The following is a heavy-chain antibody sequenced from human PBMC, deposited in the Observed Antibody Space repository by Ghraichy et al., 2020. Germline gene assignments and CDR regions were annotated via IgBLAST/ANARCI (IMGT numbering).Heavy chain of an antibody. D-gene: IGHD4-17*01. J-gene: IGHJ4*02. CDR1: GYTLTELS. V-gene: IGHV1-24*01. CDR2: FDPEDGET. Sequence: ASVKVSCKVFGYTLTELSMHWVRQAPGKGLEWMGGFDPEDGETIYAQKFQGRVTMTEDTSTDTAYMELSSLRSEDTAVYYCATPADTVTPLEFDYWGQGTLVTVSS. CDR3: ATPADTVTPLEFDY.